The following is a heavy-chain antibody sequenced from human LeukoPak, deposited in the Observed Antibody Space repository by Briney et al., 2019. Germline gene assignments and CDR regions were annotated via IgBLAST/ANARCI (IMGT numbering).Heavy chain of an antibody. Sequence: ASVKVSCKASGYTFTSYYMHWVRQAPGQGLEWMGIINPSGGSTSYAQKFQGRATMTRDTSTSTVYIELSSLRSEDTAVYYCARDNTEYSSGWYGPGYFDYWGQGTLVTVSS. CDR1: GYTFTSYY. CDR2: INPSGGST. D-gene: IGHD6-19*01. V-gene: IGHV1-46*01. CDR3: ARDNTEYSSGWYGPGYFDY. J-gene: IGHJ4*02.